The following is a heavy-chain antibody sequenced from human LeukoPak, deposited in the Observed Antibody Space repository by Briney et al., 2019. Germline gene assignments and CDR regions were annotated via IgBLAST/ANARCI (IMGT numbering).Heavy chain of an antibody. CDR1: GFTFSNCA. CDR3: AKNLINWQFDC. D-gene: IGHD3-22*01. J-gene: IGHJ4*02. Sequence: GGSLRLSCAASGFTFSNCAMGWVRQAPGKGLEWVSGIGESGDRASYADSVKGRFTISRDNSKDTLFLQMNSLRAEDTAIYYCAKNLINWQFDCWGQGTLVSVSS. CDR2: IGESGDRA. V-gene: IGHV3-23*01.